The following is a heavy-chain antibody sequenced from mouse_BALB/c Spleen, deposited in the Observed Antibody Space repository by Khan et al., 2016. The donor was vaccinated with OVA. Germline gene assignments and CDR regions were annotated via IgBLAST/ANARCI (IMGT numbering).Heavy chain of an antibody. Sequence: QVQLKQSGPGLVAPSQNLSITCTVSGFSLNDYGVSWIRQPPGKGLEWLGVIWGGGSTYYNSALKSRLSITKDNSKSQVFLKMSSLQSDDTAIFYCAKGVWSYYYTLDYWGQGTSVTVFS. V-gene: IGHV2-6-5*01. CDR2: IWGGGST. CDR3: AKGVWSYYYTLDY. J-gene: IGHJ4*01. CDR1: GFSLNDYG.